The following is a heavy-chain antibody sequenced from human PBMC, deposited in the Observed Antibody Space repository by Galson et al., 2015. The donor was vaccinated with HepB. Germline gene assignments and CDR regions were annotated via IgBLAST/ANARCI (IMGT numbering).Heavy chain of an antibody. CDR1: GDSVSSNSAA. Sequence: CAISGDSVSSNSAAWNWIRQSPSRGLEWLGRTYYRSKWYNDYAVSVKSRITINPDTSKNQFSLQLNSVTPEDTAVYYCARGEITMVRGVIIITYYFDYWGQGTLVTVSS. CDR3: ARGEITMVRGVIIITYYFDY. CDR2: TYYRSKWYN. D-gene: IGHD3-10*01. V-gene: IGHV6-1*01. J-gene: IGHJ4*02.